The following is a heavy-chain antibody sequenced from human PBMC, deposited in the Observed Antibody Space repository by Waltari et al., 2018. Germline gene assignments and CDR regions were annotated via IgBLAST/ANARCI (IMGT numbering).Heavy chain of an antibody. V-gene: IGHV1-2*06. CDR3: ARVKARQYQLRSFDY. Sequence: QVQLMQSGAEVKKPGASVKVPCKASGYTFTGYYMHWVRQAPGQGLEWMGRINPNSGGTNYAQKFQGRVTMTRDTSISTAYMELSRLRSDDTAVYYCARVKARQYQLRSFDYWGQGTLVTVSS. D-gene: IGHD2-2*01. J-gene: IGHJ4*02. CDR1: GYTFTGYY. CDR2: INPNSGGT.